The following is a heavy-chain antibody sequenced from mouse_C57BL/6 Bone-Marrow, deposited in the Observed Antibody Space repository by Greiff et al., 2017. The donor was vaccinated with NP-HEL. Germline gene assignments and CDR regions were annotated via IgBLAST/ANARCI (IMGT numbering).Heavy chain of an antibody. V-gene: IGHV1-15*01. CDR2: IDPATGGT. CDR1: GYTFTDYE. CDR3: TRWFLYYFDD. Sequence: QVQLQQSGAELVRPGASVTLSCKASGYTFTDYEMHWVKQTPVHGLEWIGAIDPATGGTAYNQKFKGKAILTADKSSSTAYMELRSLTSEDSAVYYCTRWFLYYFDDWGQGTTLTVSS. D-gene: IGHD2-2*01. J-gene: IGHJ2*01.